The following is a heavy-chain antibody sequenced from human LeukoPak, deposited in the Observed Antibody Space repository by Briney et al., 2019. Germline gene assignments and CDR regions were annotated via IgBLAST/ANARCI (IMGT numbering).Heavy chain of an antibody. V-gene: IGHV5-51*01. CDR1: GYGFTSYW. CDR3: ATLYYYDSSGYYLDY. J-gene: IGHJ4*02. D-gene: IGHD3-22*01. CDR2: IYPGDSDT. Sequence: GESLKISCKGSGYGFTSYWIGWVRQMPGKGLEWMGIIYPGDSDTRYSPSFQGQVTISADKSISTAYLQWSSLKASDTAMYYCATLYYYDSSGYYLDYWGQGTLVTVSS.